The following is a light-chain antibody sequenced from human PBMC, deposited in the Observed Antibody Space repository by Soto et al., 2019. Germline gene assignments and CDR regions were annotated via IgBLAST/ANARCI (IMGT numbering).Light chain of an antibody. Sequence: DIQMTQSPSTLSASVGDRVTITCRASQSINTWLAWYQQKPGKAPKLLIYQASSLQSGVPSRFSGSGYGTEFTLTISSLQPDDFATYYCQQYNTYSSLTFGGGTKVDIK. CDR2: QAS. CDR3: QQYNTYSSLT. V-gene: IGKV1-5*03. J-gene: IGKJ4*01. CDR1: QSINTW.